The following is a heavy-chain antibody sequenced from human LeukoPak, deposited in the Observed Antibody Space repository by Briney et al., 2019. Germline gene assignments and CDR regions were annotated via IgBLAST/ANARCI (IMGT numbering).Heavy chain of an antibody. V-gene: IGHV1-24*01. J-gene: IGHJ4*02. CDR3: ATGEDTAGGFDY. CDR2: FDPEDGET. D-gene: IGHD2-15*01. CDR1: GYTLTELS. Sequence: GASVKVSCKVSGYTLTELSMHWVRPAPGKGLEWMGDFDPEDGETIYAQKFKGRVTMTEDTATDTAYMELSSMRSEDTAVYYCATGEDTAGGFDYWGQGTLVTVSS.